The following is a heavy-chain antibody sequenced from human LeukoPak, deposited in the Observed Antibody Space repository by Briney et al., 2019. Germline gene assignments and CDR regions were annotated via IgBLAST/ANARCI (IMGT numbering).Heavy chain of an antibody. Sequence: GGSLRLSCAASGLTVSSNFMTWVRQTPGKRLEWVSVIYNGGSTYYADSVKGRFTISRDKSKKTVFLQMNSLRAEDTAVYYCATGMSGTYRVDYWGQGTLVIVSS. CDR3: ATGMSGTYRVDY. V-gene: IGHV3-53*01. CDR1: GLTVSSNF. J-gene: IGHJ4*02. CDR2: IYNGGST. D-gene: IGHD1-26*01.